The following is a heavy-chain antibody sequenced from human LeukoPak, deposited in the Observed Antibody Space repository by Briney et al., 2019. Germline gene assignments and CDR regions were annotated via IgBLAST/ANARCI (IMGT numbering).Heavy chain of an antibody. CDR2: IYHSGST. V-gene: IGHV4-4*02. Sequence: SSGTLSLTCAVSGGSISSSNWWSWVRQPPGKGLEWIGEIYHSGSTNYNPSLKSRVTISVDKSKNQFSLKLSSVTAADTAVYYCARSQYRLDPAPLLDYWGQGTLVTVSS. J-gene: IGHJ4*02. CDR1: GGSISSSNW. CDR3: ARSQYRLDPAPLLDY. D-gene: IGHD3/OR15-3a*01.